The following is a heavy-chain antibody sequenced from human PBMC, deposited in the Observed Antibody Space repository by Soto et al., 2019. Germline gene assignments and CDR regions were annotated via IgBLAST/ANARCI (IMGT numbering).Heavy chain of an antibody. CDR1: GGAVSSGTYY. CDR2: IYFTGST. Sequence: LSLTCTVSGGAVSSGTYYWSWIRQPPGKGLEWIGHIYFTGSTNYNPSLKSRVTMSLDTSRNQFSLKLSSVTAADTAVYYCTRGPPRVQWFDPWGLGTLVTV. J-gene: IGHJ5*02. V-gene: IGHV4-61*01. CDR3: TRGPPRVQWFDP.